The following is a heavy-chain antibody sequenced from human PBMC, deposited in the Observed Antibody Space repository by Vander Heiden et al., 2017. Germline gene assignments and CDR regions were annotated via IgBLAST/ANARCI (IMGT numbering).Heavy chain of an antibody. V-gene: IGHV3-48*01. CDR2: ISSSSSTI. Sequence: EVQLVESGGGLVQPGGSLRLSCAASGSTFSTYGMNWVRQTPGRGLEWVSYISSSSSTIYYANSVKGRFTISRDNAKNSLYLQMDSLRAEDTAIYYCGRGYNRAFDSWGQGTLVTVSS. CDR3: GRGYNRAFDS. D-gene: IGHD1-20*01. CDR1: GSTFSTYG. J-gene: IGHJ4*02.